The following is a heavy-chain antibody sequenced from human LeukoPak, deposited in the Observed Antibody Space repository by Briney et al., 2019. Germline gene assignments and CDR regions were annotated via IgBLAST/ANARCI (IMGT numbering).Heavy chain of an antibody. CDR3: ARDGGGYWFDP. CDR1: GGSISSYY. D-gene: IGHD3-16*01. J-gene: IGHJ5*02. CDR2: IYTSGGT. Sequence: SETLSLTCTVSGGSISSYYWSWIRQPAGKGREWIGRIYTSGGTNYNPSLKSRVTMSVDTSENQFSLKLSSVTAADTAVYYCARDGGGYWFDPWGQGTLVTVSS. V-gene: IGHV4-4*07.